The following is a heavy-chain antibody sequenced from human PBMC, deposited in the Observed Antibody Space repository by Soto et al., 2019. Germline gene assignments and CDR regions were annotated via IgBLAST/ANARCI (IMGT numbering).Heavy chain of an antibody. CDR3: ARLTNLYCSSTSCYFWGFDP. Sequence: GGSLRLSCAASGFTFSDYYVSWIRQAPGKGLEWVSYISSSGSTIYYAGSVKGRFTISRDNAKNSLYLQMNSLRAEDTAVYYCARLTNLYCSSTSCYFWGFDPWGQGALVTVSS. CDR2: ISSSGSTI. J-gene: IGHJ5*02. D-gene: IGHD2-2*01. V-gene: IGHV3-11*01. CDR1: GFTFSDYY.